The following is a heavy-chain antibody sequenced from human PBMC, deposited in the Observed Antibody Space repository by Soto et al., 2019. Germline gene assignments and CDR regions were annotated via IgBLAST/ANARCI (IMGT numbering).Heavy chain of an antibody. V-gene: IGHV3-74*01. CDR3: ARSITGYSDADR. J-gene: IGHJ4*02. CDR2: INSDGSST. D-gene: IGHD5-18*01. CDR1: GFTFSSYW. Sequence: EVPLVESGGGLVQPGGSLRLSCAASGFTFSSYWMHWVRQAPGKGLVWVSRINSDGSSTVYVDSVKGRFTISRDNAKNTLYLQMNSLRAEDTAVYYCARSITGYSDADRWGQGTLVTVSS.